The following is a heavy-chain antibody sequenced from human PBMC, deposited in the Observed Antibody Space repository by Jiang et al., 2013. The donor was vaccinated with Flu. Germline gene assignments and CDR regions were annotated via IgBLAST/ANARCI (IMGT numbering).Heavy chain of an antibody. CDR2: TYYKSKWYN. Sequence: NWIRQSPSRGLEWLGRTYYKSKWYNNYAVSVKGRITINPDTSKNQFSLQLNSVTPEDTAVYYCATGTHVDYAFDIWGQGTMVTVSS. D-gene: IGHD1-1*01. CDR3: ATGTHVDYAFDI. J-gene: IGHJ3*02. V-gene: IGHV6-1*01.